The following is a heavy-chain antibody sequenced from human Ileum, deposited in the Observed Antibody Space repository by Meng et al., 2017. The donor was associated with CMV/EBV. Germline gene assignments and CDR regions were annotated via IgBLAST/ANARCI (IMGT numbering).Heavy chain of an antibody. CDR1: GFTFSNYW. CDR3: ARDLSGSRDY. V-gene: IGHV3-74*01. Sequence: VQLVGSGGGLVRPGGSLRLSCEDSGFTFSNYWMHWVGQVPGEGLVWVSRINEDGRITSYADSVKGRFTISRDNARNTLYLQMNSLRADDSAVYYCARDLSGSRDYWGRGTLVTVSS. CDR2: INEDGRIT. J-gene: IGHJ4*02. D-gene: IGHD1-26*01.